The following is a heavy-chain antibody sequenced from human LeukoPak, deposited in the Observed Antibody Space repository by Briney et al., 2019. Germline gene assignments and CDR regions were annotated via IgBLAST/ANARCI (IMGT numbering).Heavy chain of an antibody. J-gene: IGHJ4*02. CDR1: GYTFTSYG. V-gene: IGHV1-18*01. Sequence: ASVKVSCTASGYTFTSYGISWVRQAPGQGLEWMGWISAYNGNTNYAQKLQGRVTMTTDTSTSTAYMELRSLRSDDTAVYYCARTYCSSTSCQEFDYWGQGTLVTVSS. D-gene: IGHD2-2*01. CDR3: ARTYCSSTSCQEFDY. CDR2: ISAYNGNT.